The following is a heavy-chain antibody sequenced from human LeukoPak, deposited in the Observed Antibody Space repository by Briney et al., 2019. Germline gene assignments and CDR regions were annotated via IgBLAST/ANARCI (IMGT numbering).Heavy chain of an antibody. CDR3: ARQDSRGFDY. CDR1: GGSFSGYY. Sequence: SETLSLTCAVYGGSFSGYYWSWIRQPPGKGLEWIGEINHSGSTNYNPFLKSRVTISVDTSKNQFSLKLSSVTAADTAVYYCARQDSRGFDYWGQGTLVTVSS. J-gene: IGHJ4*02. V-gene: IGHV4-34*01. CDR2: INHSGST. D-gene: IGHD3-10*01.